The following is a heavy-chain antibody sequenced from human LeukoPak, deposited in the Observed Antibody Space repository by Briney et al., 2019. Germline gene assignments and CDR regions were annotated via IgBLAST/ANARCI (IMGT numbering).Heavy chain of an antibody. CDR2: IKQDGSEK. D-gene: IGHD5-18*01. Sequence: GGSLRLSCAASGFTFSSYWMSWVRQAPGKGLEWVANIKQDGSEKYYVDSVKGRFTISRDNAKNSLYLQMNSLRAEDTAVYYCATKGYSYAKGYWGQGTLVTVSS. CDR3: ATKGYSYAKGY. V-gene: IGHV3-7*01. J-gene: IGHJ4*02. CDR1: GFTFSSYW.